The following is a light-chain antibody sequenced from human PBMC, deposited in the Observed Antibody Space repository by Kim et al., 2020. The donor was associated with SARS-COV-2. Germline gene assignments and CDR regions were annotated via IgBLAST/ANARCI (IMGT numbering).Light chain of an antibody. V-gene: IGLV2-8*01. J-gene: IGLJ1*01. CDR2: EVN. CDR1: SSDIGAYKY. CDR3: TSYAGSNNLDV. Sequence: SITIACAGTSSDIGAYKYVSWYQQHPGKAPKLMIYEVNRRPSGVPDRCSGSKSGNTASLTVSGLQAEDEADYYCTSYAGSNNLDVFGTGTKVTVL.